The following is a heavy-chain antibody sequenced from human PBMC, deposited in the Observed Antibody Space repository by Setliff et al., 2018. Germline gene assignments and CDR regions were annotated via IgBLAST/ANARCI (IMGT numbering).Heavy chain of an antibody. V-gene: IGHV3-66*02. CDR1: GFTVSSNY. CDR2: IYSGGST. J-gene: IGHJ6*04. CDR3: ARGIVVVPAALDA. Sequence: PGGSLRLSCAVSGFTVSSNYMSWVRQAPGKGLEWVSVIYSGGSTYYTDSVKGRFTISRDNSKNTLYLQMNSLRAEDTAVYYCARGIVVVPAALDAWGKGTTVTVSS. D-gene: IGHD2-2*01.